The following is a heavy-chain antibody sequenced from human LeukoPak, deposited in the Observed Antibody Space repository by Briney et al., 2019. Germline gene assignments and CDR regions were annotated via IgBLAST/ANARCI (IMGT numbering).Heavy chain of an antibody. CDR2: IIPIFGTA. CDR3: ARYVAVAGIDAFDI. J-gene: IGHJ3*02. V-gene: IGHV1-69*06. CDR1: GYRFTSYW. Sequence: KISCKCSGYRFTSYWIGWVRQAPGQGLEWMGGIIPIFGTANYAQKFQGRVTITADKSTSTAYMELSSLRSEDTAVYYCARYVAVAGIDAFDIWGQGTMVTVSS. D-gene: IGHD6-19*01.